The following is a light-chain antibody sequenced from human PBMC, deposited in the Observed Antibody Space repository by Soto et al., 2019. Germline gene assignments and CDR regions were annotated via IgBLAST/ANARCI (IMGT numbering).Light chain of an antibody. CDR2: GSS. V-gene: IGKV3-20*01. CDR3: QQYGSSPET. Sequence: EIVLTQSPGTLSLSPGERATLSCRASQSVSSSYLAWYQQKPGQAPRLLIYGSSRRATGIPDRFSGSGSGTDFTLTITRREPEDFAVYYCQQYGSSPETFGPGTKVDI. J-gene: IGKJ3*01. CDR1: QSVSSSY.